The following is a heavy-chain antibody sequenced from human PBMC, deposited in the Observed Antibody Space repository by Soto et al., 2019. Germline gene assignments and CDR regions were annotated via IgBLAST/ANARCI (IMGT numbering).Heavy chain of an antibody. V-gene: IGHV3-48*01. J-gene: IGHJ6*03. D-gene: IGHD4-17*01. CDR1: GFTFSSYS. CDR2: ISSSSSTI. CDR3: ARDKRGTTVTTRYYYYYLDG. Sequence: GSLRLSCAASGFTFSSYSMNWVRQAPVKGLEWVSYISSSSSTIYYADSVKGRFTISRDNAKNSLYLQMNSLRAEDTAVYYCARDKRGTTVTTRYYYYYLDGWGKGTTVTVSS.